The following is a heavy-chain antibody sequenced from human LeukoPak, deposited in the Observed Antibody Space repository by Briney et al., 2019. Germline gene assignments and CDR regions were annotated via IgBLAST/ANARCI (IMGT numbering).Heavy chain of an antibody. CDR3: ARPLRSSWYEVDNWFDP. CDR1: GYTFTGYY. V-gene: IGHV1-2*02. Sequence: ASVKVSCKASGYTFTGYYMHWVRQAPGQGLEWMGWINPNSGGTNYAQKFQGRVTMTGDTSISTAYMELSRLRSDDTAVYYCARPLRSSWYEVDNWFDPWGQGTLVTVSS. CDR2: INPNSGGT. D-gene: IGHD6-13*01. J-gene: IGHJ5*02.